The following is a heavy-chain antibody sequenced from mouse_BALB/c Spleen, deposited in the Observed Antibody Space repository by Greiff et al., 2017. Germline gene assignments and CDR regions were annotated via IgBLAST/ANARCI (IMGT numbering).Heavy chain of an antibody. CDR1: GFNIKDTY. D-gene: IGHD1-2*01. CDR3: ARYYGPIYYAMDY. CDR2: IDPANGNT. Sequence: VQLQQSGAELVKPGASVKLSCTASGFNIKDTYMHWVKQRPEQGLEWIGRIDPANGNTKYDPKFQGKATITADTSSNTAYLQLSSLTSEDTAVYYCARYYGPIYYAMDYWGQGTSVTVSS. J-gene: IGHJ4*01. V-gene: IGHV14-3*02.